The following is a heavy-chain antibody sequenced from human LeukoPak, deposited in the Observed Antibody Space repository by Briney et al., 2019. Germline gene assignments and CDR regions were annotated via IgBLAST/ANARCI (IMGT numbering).Heavy chain of an antibody. Sequence: PGGSLRLSCAASGVTFSNYSMNWVRQAPGKGLEWVSYISSSSSTMYYPDSVRGRFTISRDNAKNSLYLQMNSLRAEDTAVYYCAREKGWLQLLDYWGQGTLVTVSS. CDR2: ISSSSSTM. V-gene: IGHV3-48*04. J-gene: IGHJ4*02. CDR3: AREKGWLQLLDY. CDR1: GVTFSNYS. D-gene: IGHD5-24*01.